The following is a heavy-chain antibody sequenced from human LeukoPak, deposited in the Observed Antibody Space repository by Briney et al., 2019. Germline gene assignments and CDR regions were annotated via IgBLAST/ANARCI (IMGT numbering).Heavy chain of an antibody. CDR2: IYDSGST. V-gene: IGHV4-39*01. CDR1: GGSIRSSYYY. J-gene: IGHJ5*02. Sequence: SETLSLTCTVSGGSIRSSYYYWGWIRQPPGKGLEWIGSIYDSGSTYYNPSLKSRVTISVDTSKNQFSLKLNSVTAADTAVYYCARHGRGARESWFDPWGQGTLVTVSS. CDR3: ARHGRGARESWFDP. D-gene: IGHD2/OR15-2a*01.